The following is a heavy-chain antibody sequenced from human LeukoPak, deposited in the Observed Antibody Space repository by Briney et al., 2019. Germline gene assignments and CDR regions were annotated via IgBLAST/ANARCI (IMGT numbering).Heavy chain of an antibody. D-gene: IGHD3-16*01. Sequence: PSETLSLTCTVYGGSFSGYYWSWIRQPPGKGLEWIGEINHSGSTNYNPSLKSRVTISVDTSKNQFSLKLSSVTAADTAVYYCARGLGQPTYYYYMDVWGKGTTVTVSS. CDR2: INHSGST. CDR3: ARGLGQPTYYYYMDV. CDR1: GGSFSGYY. V-gene: IGHV4-34*01. J-gene: IGHJ6*03.